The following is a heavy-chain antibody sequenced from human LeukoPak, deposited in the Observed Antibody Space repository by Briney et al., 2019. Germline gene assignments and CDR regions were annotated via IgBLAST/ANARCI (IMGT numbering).Heavy chain of an antibody. J-gene: IGHJ4*02. Sequence: GGSLRLSCAASGFTFSSYEMNWVRQAPGKGLEWVSVIYSGGSTYYADSVKGRFTISRDNSKNTLYLQMNSLRAEDTAVYYCARDSYSGSPSGWGQGTLVTVSS. V-gene: IGHV3-66*01. CDR1: GFTFSSYE. CDR3: ARDSYSGSPSG. D-gene: IGHD1-26*01. CDR2: IYSGGST.